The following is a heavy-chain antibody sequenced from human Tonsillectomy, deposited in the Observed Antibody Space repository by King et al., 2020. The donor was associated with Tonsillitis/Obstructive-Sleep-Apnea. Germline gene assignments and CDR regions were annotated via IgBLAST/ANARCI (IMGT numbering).Heavy chain of an antibody. J-gene: IGHJ4*02. CDR2: INPSGGST. D-gene: IGHD6-13*01. Sequence: VQLVQSGAEVKKPGASVKVSCKASGYTFTSYYMHWVRQAPGQGLEWMGMINPSGGSTSHAQKFQGRVTMTRDTSTSTFYMALSSLRSEDTAVYYCAREGTAAAGNYFDSWGQGTLVTVSS. CDR1: GYTFTSYY. V-gene: IGHV1-46*01. CDR3: AREGTAAAGNYFDS.